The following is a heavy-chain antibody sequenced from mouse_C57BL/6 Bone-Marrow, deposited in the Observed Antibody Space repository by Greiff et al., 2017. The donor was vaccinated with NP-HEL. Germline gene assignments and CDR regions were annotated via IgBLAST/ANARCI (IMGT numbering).Heavy chain of an antibody. Sequence: QVQLQQSGAELAKPGASVKLSCKASGYTFTSYWMHWVKQRPGQGLEWIGYINPSSGYTKYNQKFKDKATLTADKSSSTAYMQLSSLTYEDSAVYYCASSDYYGSSYEDYWYFDVWGTGTTVTVSS. CDR1: GYTFTSYW. CDR3: ASSDYYGSSYEDYWYFDV. V-gene: IGHV1-7*01. CDR2: INPSSGYT. J-gene: IGHJ1*03. D-gene: IGHD1-1*01.